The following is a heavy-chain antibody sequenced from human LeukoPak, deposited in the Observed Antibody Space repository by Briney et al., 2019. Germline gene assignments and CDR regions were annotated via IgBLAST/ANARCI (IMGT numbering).Heavy chain of an antibody. Sequence: TEGSLRLSCAASGFTFDDYAMHWVRQAPGKGLEWVSLISGDGGSTYYADSVKGRFTISRDNAKNSLYLQMNSLRDEDTAVYYCARESRGIAVAWTWGQGTLVTVSS. CDR3: ARESRGIAVAWT. V-gene: IGHV3-43*02. CDR2: ISGDGGST. CDR1: GFTFDDYA. J-gene: IGHJ5*02. D-gene: IGHD6-19*01.